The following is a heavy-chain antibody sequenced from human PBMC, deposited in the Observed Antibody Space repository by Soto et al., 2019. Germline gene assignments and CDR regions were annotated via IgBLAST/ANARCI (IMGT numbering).Heavy chain of an antibody. CDR1: GFSLTTRGVG. D-gene: IGHD3-16*01. CDR2: IYWDDDK. J-gene: IGHJ5*02. V-gene: IGHV2-5*02. CDR3: AHIPNYYQYDWFDP. Sequence: QITLKESGPTLVKPTQTLTLTCTFSGFSLTTRGVGVGWIRQPPGKALECLALIYWDDDKRDSPSLQSRLSITKDTSKNQGVLTMTNVDPVDTATYYCAHIPNYYQYDWFDPWGQGTLVSVSS.